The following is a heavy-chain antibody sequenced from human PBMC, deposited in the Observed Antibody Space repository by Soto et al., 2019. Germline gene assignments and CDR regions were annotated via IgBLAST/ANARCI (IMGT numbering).Heavy chain of an antibody. D-gene: IGHD1-1*01. CDR2: IYHSGGR. CDR3: ARAVVCTTSNIWDDFPYNNIAV. CDR1: GDSINNTYW. Sequence: SESLSLTCFVSGDSINNTYWWSWVRHAPEKGLEWIGEIYHSGGRSYMPSLRGRITLSVDTSKNQFSLKLTSVTAADTAVYYCARAVVCTTSNIWDDFPYNNIAVWTKGT. J-gene: IGHJ6*03. V-gene: IGHV4-4*02.